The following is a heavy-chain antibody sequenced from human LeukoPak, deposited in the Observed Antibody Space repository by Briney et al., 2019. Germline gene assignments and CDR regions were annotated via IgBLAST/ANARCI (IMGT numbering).Heavy chain of an antibody. CDR2: ILASGGGT. Sequence: GGSLRLSCAASGFTFSSYAMTWVRQAPGKGLERVSAILASGGGTNYPASTKGRFTISRDNTKKSLYLQMNSLRAEDTAVYYCAKNYYDSSGYYSWYFDYWGQGTQVTVSS. CDR1: GFTFSSYA. D-gene: IGHD3-22*01. J-gene: IGHJ4*02. CDR3: AKNYYDSSGYYSWYFDY. V-gene: IGHV3-23*01.